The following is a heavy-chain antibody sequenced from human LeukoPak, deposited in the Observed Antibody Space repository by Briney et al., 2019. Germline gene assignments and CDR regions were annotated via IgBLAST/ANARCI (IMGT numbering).Heavy chain of an antibody. CDR2: MTPNSEKR. CDR1: GYPFTSYD. CDR3: ARDSISAPHGRYFDY. V-gene: IGHV1-8*01. D-gene: IGHD3-10*01. Sequence: AASVKVSCKTSGYPFTSYDIHWVRQAAGHGLEWMSWMTPNSEKRAYAQKFQGRVTMTSDTSTSTVYMELSSLRSEDTAVYYCARDSISAPHGRYFDYWGQGTLVTVSS. J-gene: IGHJ4*02.